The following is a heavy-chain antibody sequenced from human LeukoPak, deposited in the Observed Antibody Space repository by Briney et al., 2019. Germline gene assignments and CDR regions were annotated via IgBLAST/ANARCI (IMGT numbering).Heavy chain of an antibody. J-gene: IGHJ4*02. CDR3: ARHPSAAAKLLFDY. Sequence: PGGSLRLSCAASGFTFSSYAMHWVRQAPGKGLEWVALISYDGSNKYYADSVKGRFTISRDNSKNTLYLQMNSLRAEDTAVYYCARHPSAAAKLLFDYWGQGTLVTVSS. V-gene: IGHV3-30-3*01. D-gene: IGHD6-13*01. CDR1: GFTFSSYA. CDR2: ISYDGSNK.